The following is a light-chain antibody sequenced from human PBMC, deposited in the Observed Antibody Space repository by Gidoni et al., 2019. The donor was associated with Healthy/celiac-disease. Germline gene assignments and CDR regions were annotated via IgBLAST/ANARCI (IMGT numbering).Light chain of an antibody. CDR3: CSYAGSSTPVV. J-gene: IGLJ2*01. CDR1: SSDVWSYNL. V-gene: IGLV2-23*01. CDR2: ECS. Sequence: QSALTQPASVSGSPGQSITISCTGTSSDVWSYNLVSWYQQQPGNAPKLMIYECSKRPSGVSNRFSGSKSGNTASLTISGLQAEDEADYYCCSYAGSSTPVVFGGGTKLTVL.